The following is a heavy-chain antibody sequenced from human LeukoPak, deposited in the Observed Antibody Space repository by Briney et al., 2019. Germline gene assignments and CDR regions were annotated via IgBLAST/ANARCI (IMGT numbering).Heavy chain of an antibody. Sequence: GGSLRLSCAASGFTFNKFALSWVRQAPGKGLEWVSAISINGDGTYYADSVRGRFTISRDNSKNTLHLQMNSLKTEDTAVYYCAKDLLFPRFGSESWGQGTLVTVSS. V-gene: IGHV3-23*01. CDR2: ISINGDGT. CDR1: GFTFNKFA. D-gene: IGHD3-10*01. J-gene: IGHJ5*02. CDR3: AKDLLFPRFGSES.